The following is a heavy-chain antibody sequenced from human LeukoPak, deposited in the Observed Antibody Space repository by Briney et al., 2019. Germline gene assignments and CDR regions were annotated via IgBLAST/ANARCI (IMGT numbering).Heavy chain of an antibody. Sequence: PGGSLRFFCAGSGFTFSNYAMSWVRQAPGKGLERVSAISGSGGSTYYADSVKGRFTISRDNSKNTLYLQMHSLRAEDTAVYYCAKDVRGYSYGPVDYWGQGTLVTVSS. CDR1: GFTFSNYA. D-gene: IGHD5-18*01. V-gene: IGHV3-23*01. CDR2: ISGSGGST. J-gene: IGHJ4*02. CDR3: AKDVRGYSYGPVDY.